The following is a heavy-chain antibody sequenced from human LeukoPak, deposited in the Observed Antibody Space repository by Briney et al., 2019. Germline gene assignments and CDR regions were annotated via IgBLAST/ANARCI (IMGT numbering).Heavy chain of an antibody. J-gene: IGHJ4*02. Sequence: GGSLRLSCEGSGFTFSTSWMHWVRQAPGKGLVWASRIDSDGSRITYADSVKGRFTISRDNSKNTLYLQLNSLRAEDTAVYYCAKVRDIYCSGGTCFYFDYWGQGTLVTVSS. D-gene: IGHD2-15*01. CDR3: AKVRDIYCSGGTCFYFDY. V-gene: IGHV3-74*03. CDR1: GFTFSTSW. CDR2: IDSDGSRI.